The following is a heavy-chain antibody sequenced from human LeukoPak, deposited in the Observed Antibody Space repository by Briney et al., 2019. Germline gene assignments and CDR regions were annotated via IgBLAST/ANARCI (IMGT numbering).Heavy chain of an antibody. J-gene: IGHJ4*02. V-gene: IGHV3-66*01. D-gene: IGHD4-11*01. CDR3: ARGGGYSNYGGEVDY. CDR1: GFTVSSNY. CDR2: IYSSGST. Sequence: GGSLRLSCAASGFTVSSNYMSWVRQAPGKGLEWVSIIYSSGSTYYADSVKGRFTISRDNSKNTLYLQMNSLRAEDTAVYYCARGGGYSNYGGEVDYWGQGTLVTVSS.